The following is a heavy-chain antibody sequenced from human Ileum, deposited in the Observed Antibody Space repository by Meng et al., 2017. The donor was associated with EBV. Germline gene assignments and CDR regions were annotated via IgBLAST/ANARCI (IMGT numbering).Heavy chain of an antibody. CDR2: IYYSGTT. CDR1: GGSFRSRKYY. D-gene: IGHD1-26*01. V-gene: IGHV4-39*07. CDR3: ASRELAPFDY. Sequence: QLQLQVSGPGLVTPSETLSRSCSVSGGSFRSRKYYWGWIRQPPGKALEWIASIYYSGTTYYNPSLQSRVSISVDKSKNQVSLNMTSMTAADTAVYYCASRELAPFDYWGQGTLVTVSS. J-gene: IGHJ4*02.